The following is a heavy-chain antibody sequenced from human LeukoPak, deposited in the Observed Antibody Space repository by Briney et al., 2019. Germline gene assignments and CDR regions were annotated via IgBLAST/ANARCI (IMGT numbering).Heavy chain of an antibody. V-gene: IGHV3-30*02. CDR1: GFTFSSYG. D-gene: IGHD6-13*01. Sequence: GGSLRLSCSASGFTFSSYGMHWVRQAPGKGLEWVAVIWYGGSNKYYADSVKGRFTISGDNSKNTLYLQMNSLRAEDTAVYYCAKGPKLYSSSWYYMDVWGKGTTVTVSS. CDR3: AKGPKLYSSSWYYMDV. J-gene: IGHJ6*03. CDR2: IWYGGSNK.